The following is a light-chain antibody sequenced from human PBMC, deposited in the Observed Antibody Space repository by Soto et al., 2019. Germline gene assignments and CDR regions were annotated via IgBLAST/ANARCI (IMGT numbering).Light chain of an antibody. V-gene: IGKV1-5*01. J-gene: IGKJ3*01. CDR3: QQYSGYSLFT. CDR2: DAS. Sequence: DIQMTQSPSTLSASVGDRVTTTCRASQSISGWLAWYQQRPGKAPKLLIYDASSLESGVPSRFSGSGSGTEFTLTIGGLQPDDFATYYCQQYSGYSLFTFGPGTIVDIK. CDR1: QSISGW.